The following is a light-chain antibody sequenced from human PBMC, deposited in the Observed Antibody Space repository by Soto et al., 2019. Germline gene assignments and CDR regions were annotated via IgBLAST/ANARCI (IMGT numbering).Light chain of an antibody. CDR1: QSVNSNY. CDR2: GAS. Sequence: EIVLTQSPGTLSLSPGERATLSCRASQSVNSNYLAWYQHQPGQAPRLLIFGASYRATGIPDRFSGSGSGTDFTLTISRLEPEDFAGYYCQHYDTSPPEFTFGPGTKVDIK. CDR3: QHYDTSPPEFT. V-gene: IGKV3-20*01. J-gene: IGKJ3*01.